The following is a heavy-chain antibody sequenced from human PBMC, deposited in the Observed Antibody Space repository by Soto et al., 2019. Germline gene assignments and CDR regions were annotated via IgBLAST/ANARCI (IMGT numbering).Heavy chain of an antibody. CDR2: IVVGSGHT. D-gene: IGHD2-15*01. Sequence: SVKVSCKASGFTFTSSAMQWVRQARGQRLEWIGWIVVGSGHTNYAQKFQERVTITRDMSTSTAYMELSSLRSEDTAVYYCAADSRYCSGGNRDDYWGQGTLVTVSS. V-gene: IGHV1-58*02. J-gene: IGHJ4*02. CDR3: AADSRYCSGGNRDDY. CDR1: GFTFTSSA.